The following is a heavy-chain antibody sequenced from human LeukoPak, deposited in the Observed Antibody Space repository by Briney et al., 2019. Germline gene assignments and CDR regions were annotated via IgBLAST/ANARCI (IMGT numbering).Heavy chain of an antibody. CDR2: IIPIFGTA. Sequence: GSSVKVSCKASGGTFSSYAISWVRQAPGQGLEWMGGIIPIFGTANYAQKFRGRVTITTDESTSTAYMELSSLRSEDTAVYYCASKPYYYDSSGYYDWGQGTLVTVSS. J-gene: IGHJ4*02. D-gene: IGHD3-22*01. V-gene: IGHV1-69*05. CDR3: ASKPYYYDSSGYYD. CDR1: GGTFSSYA.